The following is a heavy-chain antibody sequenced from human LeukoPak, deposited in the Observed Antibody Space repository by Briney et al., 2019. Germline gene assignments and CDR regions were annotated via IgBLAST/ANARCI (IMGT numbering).Heavy chain of an antibody. CDR1: GLTFDIYA. D-gene: IGHD2-15*01. V-gene: IGHV3-30*04. CDR2: MSYDGSNK. J-gene: IGHJ4*02. CDR3: ARDQVELCSSGSCYVIDN. Sequence: GGSLRLSCAASGLTFDIYAMHSVRQAPGKGLEWVAVMSYDGSNKYYADSVKGRFPISRGNSRNTLHLQMSSLRVADTAVYYCARDQVELCSSGSCYVIDNWGPGTLVAVSS.